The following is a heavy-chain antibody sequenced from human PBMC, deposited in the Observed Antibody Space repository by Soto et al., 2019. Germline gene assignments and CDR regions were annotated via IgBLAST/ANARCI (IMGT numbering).Heavy chain of an antibody. D-gene: IGHD6-13*01. CDR3: ARDSKFSSSWTLGY. CDR2: ISYDGSNK. J-gene: IGHJ4*02. V-gene: IGHV3-30-3*01. Sequence: QVQLVESGGGVVQPGRSLRLSCAASGFTFSSYAMHWVRQAPGKGLEWVAVISYDGSNKYYADSVKGRFTISRDNSKNTLYLQMNSLRAEDTAVYYCARDSKFSSSWTLGYWGQGTLVTVSS. CDR1: GFTFSSYA.